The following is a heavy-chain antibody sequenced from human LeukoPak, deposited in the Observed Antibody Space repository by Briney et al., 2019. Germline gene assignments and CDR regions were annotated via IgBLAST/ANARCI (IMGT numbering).Heavy chain of an antibody. V-gene: IGHV3-48*03. CDR1: GFSFSSYE. CDR3: ASWGEGALDN. D-gene: IGHD1-26*01. Sequence: PGGSLRLSCSASGFSFSSYEMNWVRQAPGKGLEWISYITGSGDTIYYANSVKGRFTISRDNAKKSLYLQMNSLRVEDTGVYYCASWGEGALDNWGQGTLVTVSS. CDR2: ITGSGDTI. J-gene: IGHJ4*02.